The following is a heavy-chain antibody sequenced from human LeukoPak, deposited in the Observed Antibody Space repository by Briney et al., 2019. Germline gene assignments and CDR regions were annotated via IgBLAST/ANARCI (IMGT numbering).Heavy chain of an antibody. D-gene: IGHD6-13*01. CDR3: ARAGLGAAADV. CDR2: ISASGGST. Sequence: GGSLRLSCAASGFTFSNYAMSWIRQDPEKGLEWVSTISASGGSTYYADSVRGRFTISRDNSKNTLYLQMNSLRVEDTAFYYCARAGLGAAADVWGQGTLATVSS. CDR1: GFTFSNYA. J-gene: IGHJ4*02. V-gene: IGHV3-23*01.